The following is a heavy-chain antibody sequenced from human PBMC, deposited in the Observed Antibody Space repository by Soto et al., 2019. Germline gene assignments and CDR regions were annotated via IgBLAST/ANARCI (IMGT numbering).Heavy chain of an antibody. V-gene: IGHV3-7*01. CDR3: ARDPSTVYYYYYGMDV. Sequence: EVQLVESGGGLVQPGGSLRLSCAASGFTFSSYWMSWVRQAPGKGLEWVANIKQDGSEKYYVDSVKGRFTISRDNXKXXLYLQMNSLRAEDTAVYYCARDPSTVYYYYYGMDVWGQGTTVTVSS. D-gene: IGHD1-26*01. CDR1: GFTFSSYW. J-gene: IGHJ6*02. CDR2: IKQDGSEK.